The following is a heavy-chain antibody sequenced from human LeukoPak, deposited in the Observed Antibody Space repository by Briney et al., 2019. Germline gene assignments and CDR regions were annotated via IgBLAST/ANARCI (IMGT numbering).Heavy chain of an antibody. J-gene: IGHJ4*02. Sequence: GGSLRLSCAASGFTFSSYAMSCVRQAPGKGLEWVSAISGSGGSTYYADSVKGRFTISRDNSKNTLYLQMNSLRAEDTAVYYCAKWVDSLYDSSGYYGARGYFDYWGQGTLVTVSS. CDR2: ISGSGGST. CDR1: GFTFSSYA. D-gene: IGHD3-22*01. V-gene: IGHV3-23*01. CDR3: AKWVDSLYDSSGYYGARGYFDY.